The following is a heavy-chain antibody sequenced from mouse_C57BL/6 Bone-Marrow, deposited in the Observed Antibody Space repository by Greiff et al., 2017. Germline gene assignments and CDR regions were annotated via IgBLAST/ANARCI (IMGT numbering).Heavy chain of an antibody. J-gene: IGHJ4*01. CDR2: IYPRSGNT. Sequence: QVQLQQSGAELARPGASVKLSCKASGYTFTSYGISWVKQRPGQGLEWIGEIYPRSGNTYYNEKFKGKATLTADKSSSTAYMELRSLTSEDSAVYFCARGRWVYGGAYWGEGTSVTVSS. V-gene: IGHV1-81*01. CDR3: ARGRWVYGGAY. D-gene: IGHD1-1*02. CDR1: GYTFTSYG.